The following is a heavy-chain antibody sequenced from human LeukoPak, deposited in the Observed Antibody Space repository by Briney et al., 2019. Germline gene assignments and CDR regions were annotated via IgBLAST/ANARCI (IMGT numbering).Heavy chain of an antibody. CDR1: GFTFSSYS. D-gene: IGHD3-10*01. CDR2: ISISSSYI. Sequence: PGGSLRLSCAASGFTFSSYSMNWVRQAPGKGLEWVSCISISSSYIYYADSVKGRFTISSDNAKNSLYLEMNSLRAEDTAVYYCARGHYYGSGSYYTPDFDYWGQGTLVTVSS. V-gene: IGHV3-21*01. CDR3: ARGHYYGSGSYYTPDFDY. J-gene: IGHJ4*02.